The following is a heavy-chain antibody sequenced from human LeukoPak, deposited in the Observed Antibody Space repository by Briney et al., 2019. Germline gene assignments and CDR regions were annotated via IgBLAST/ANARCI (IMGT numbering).Heavy chain of an antibody. V-gene: IGHV1-18*01. Sequence: ASVKVSCKASGYTFTSYGISWVRQAPGQGLEWMGWISAYNGNTNYAQKLQGRVTMTTDTSTSTAYMELRSLRSDDTAVYYCARETYGSGSYYYYYYYMDVWGKGTTVTISS. CDR1: GYTFTSYG. J-gene: IGHJ6*03. D-gene: IGHD3-10*01. CDR2: ISAYNGNT. CDR3: ARETYGSGSYYYYYYYMDV.